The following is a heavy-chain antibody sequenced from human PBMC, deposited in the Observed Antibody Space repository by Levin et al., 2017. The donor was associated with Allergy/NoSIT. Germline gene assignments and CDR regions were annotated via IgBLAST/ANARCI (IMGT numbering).Heavy chain of an antibody. D-gene: IGHD3-9*01. J-gene: IGHJ3*02. CDR2: ISSSSSYI. Sequence: PGGSLRLSCAASGFTFSSYSMHWVRQAPGKGLEWVSSISSSSSYIYYADSVKGRFTISRDNAKNSLYLQMNSLRAEDTAVYYCARVSRRLVPGAFDIWGQGTMVTVSS. CDR3: ARVSRRLVPGAFDI. CDR1: GFTFSSYS. V-gene: IGHV3-21*01.